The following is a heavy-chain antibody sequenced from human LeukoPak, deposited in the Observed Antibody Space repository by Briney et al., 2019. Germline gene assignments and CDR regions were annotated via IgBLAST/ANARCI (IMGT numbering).Heavy chain of an antibody. J-gene: IGHJ3*02. CDR3: ARGSDWVGAFDI. Sequence: PSETLSLTCTVSGGSISSYYWSWIRQPPGKGLEWIGYIYYSGSTNYNPSLKSRVTISVDTSKNQFSLKLSSVAAPDTAVYYCARGSDWVGAFDIWGQGTMVTVSS. CDR1: GGSISSYY. D-gene: IGHD6-19*01. CDR2: IYYSGST. V-gene: IGHV4-59*01.